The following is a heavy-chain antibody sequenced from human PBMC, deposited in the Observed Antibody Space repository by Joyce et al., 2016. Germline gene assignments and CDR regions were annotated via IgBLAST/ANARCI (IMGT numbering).Heavy chain of an antibody. CDR2: VHYSGST. CDR3: ARTSSNYDRSGYPQYYFDS. V-gene: IGHV4-59*01. D-gene: IGHD3-22*01. Sequence: SWIRQPPGKGLEWIVFVHYSGSTYYNPSFKSRVTKSIDTSKNQFYMRLASVTAADTAVYFCARTSSNYDRSGYPQYYFDSWGQGTLVIVSS. J-gene: IGHJ4*02.